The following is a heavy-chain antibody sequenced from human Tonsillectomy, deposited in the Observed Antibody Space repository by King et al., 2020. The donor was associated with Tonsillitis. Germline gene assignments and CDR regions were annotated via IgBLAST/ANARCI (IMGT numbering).Heavy chain of an antibody. CDR1: GFTFDDYT. CDR2: ISWDGNTT. Sequence: VQLVQSGGVVVQPGGSLRLSCAASGFTFDDYTMHWVRQAPGKGLEWVSLISWDGNTTYYSDSVKCRFSISRDNSKNSLYLQMNSLRSEDTAFDYGVKACCLVGSCNPGGRYNGMDVWGQGTTVTVSS. V-gene: IGHV3-43*01. CDR3: VKACCLVGSCNPGGRYNGMDV. D-gene: IGHD3-10*01. J-gene: IGHJ6*02.